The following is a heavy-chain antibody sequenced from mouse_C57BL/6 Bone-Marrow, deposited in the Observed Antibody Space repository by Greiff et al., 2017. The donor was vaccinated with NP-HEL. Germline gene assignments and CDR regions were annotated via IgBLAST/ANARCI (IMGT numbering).Heavy chain of an antibody. J-gene: IGHJ4*01. CDR3: TTDYYGSSYYYYAMDY. V-gene: IGHV14-1*01. CDR2: IDPEDGDT. D-gene: IGHD1-1*01. CDR1: GFNIKDYY. Sequence: EVQLQQSGAELVRPGASVKLSCTASGFNIKDYYMHWVKQRPEQGLEWIGRIDPEDGDTEYAPKFQGKATMTADTSSNTAYLQLSSLTSEDTAVYYCTTDYYGSSYYYYAMDYWGQGTSVTVSS.